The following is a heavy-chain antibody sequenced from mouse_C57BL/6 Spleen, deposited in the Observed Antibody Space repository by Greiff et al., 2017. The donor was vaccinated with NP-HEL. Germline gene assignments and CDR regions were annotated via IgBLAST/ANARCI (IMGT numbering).Heavy chain of an antibody. CDR1: GFTFSDYY. D-gene: IGHD3-1*01. Sequence: DVKLVESEGGLVQPGSSMKLSCTASGFTFSDYYMAWVRQVPEKGLEWVANINYDGSSTYYLDSLKSRFIISRDNAKNILYLQMSSLKSEDTATYYCAREGTRGYFDVWGTGTTVTVSS. J-gene: IGHJ1*03. CDR2: INYDGSST. V-gene: IGHV5-16*01. CDR3: AREGTRGYFDV.